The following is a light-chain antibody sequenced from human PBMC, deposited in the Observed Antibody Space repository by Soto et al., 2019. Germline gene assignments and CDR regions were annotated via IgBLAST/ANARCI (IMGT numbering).Light chain of an antibody. CDR2: EVS. Sequence: QSVLPQPHSASGSPGQSVTISCTGTSRDVGDYNYVSWYQQHPGKAPKLMIYEVSKRPSGVPDRFSGSKSGNTASLTVSGLQSEDEADYYCSSYAGSNNWVFGGGTKLTVL. V-gene: IGLV2-8*01. CDR1: SRDVGDYNY. CDR3: SSYAGSNNWV. J-gene: IGLJ3*02.